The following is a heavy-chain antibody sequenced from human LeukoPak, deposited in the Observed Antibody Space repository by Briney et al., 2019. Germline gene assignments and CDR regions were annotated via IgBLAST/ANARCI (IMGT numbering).Heavy chain of an antibody. Sequence: GRSLRLSCAASGFTFSSYWMHWVRQAPGKGLLWVSLINSDGNNRGYADSVKGRFTVSRDNAKNTLYLQMNSLRAEDTAVYYCARDVGYSTSLWGQGTLVTVSS. J-gene: IGHJ4*02. D-gene: IGHD6-13*01. CDR3: ARDVGYSTSL. CDR1: GFTFSSYW. V-gene: IGHV3-74*01. CDR2: INSDGNNR.